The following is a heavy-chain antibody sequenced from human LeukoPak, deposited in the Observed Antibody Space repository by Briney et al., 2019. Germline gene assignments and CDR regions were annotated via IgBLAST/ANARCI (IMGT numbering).Heavy chain of an antibody. CDR3: AGGRGSSWYYFDS. Sequence: SETLSLTCTVSGGSISSYYWSWVRQPAGKGLEWIGRIYASGNTNYNPSLKGRVTVTVDTSKNQFSLNLSAVTAADTAVYYCAGGRGSSWYYFDSWGQGTLVTVSS. V-gene: IGHV4-4*07. J-gene: IGHJ4*02. CDR1: GGSISSYY. CDR2: IYASGNT. D-gene: IGHD6-13*01.